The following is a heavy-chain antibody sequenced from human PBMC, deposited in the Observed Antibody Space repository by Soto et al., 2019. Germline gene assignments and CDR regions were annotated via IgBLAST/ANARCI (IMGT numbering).Heavy chain of an antibody. CDR1: GGSFSVYY. V-gene: IGHV4-34*01. CDR3: ARHNYDGSGDYYYYYGMDV. J-gene: IGHJ6*02. CDR2: INHSGNT. D-gene: IGHD3-22*01. Sequence: SDTLSLTCAVYGGSFSVYYWSWIRQRPGKGLEWIGEINHSGNTNYNPSLKSRVTISVDTSKNQFSLKLSSVTAADTAVYYCARHNYDGSGDYYYYYGMDVWGQGTTVTVSS.